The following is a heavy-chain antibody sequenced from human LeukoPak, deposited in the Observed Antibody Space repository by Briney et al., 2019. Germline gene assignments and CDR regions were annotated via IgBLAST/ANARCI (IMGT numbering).Heavy chain of an antibody. Sequence: PGGSLRLSCAASGFTFSSYWMHWVRQAPGKGLVWVSRINSDGSSTNYADSVKGRFTISRDNSKNTVYLQMNSLRAEDTAMYYCAKDSRNYYFDYWGQGTLVIVSS. CDR1: GFTFSSYW. CDR3: AKDSRNYYFDY. J-gene: IGHJ4*02. CDR2: INSDGSST. V-gene: IGHV3-74*01.